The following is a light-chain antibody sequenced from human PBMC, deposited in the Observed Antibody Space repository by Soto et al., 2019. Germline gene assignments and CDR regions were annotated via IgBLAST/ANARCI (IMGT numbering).Light chain of an antibody. CDR1: SSDVGYYNY. J-gene: IGLJ1*01. V-gene: IGLV2-14*01. Sequence: QSALAQPASVSGSPGQSITIACTVISSDVGYYNYVSWYQQHPGKAPKLMIYEVSNRPSGVSNRFSGSKSGITASLTISGLQAEDEGEYFCSSYTSSSTYVFGTGTKVTV. CDR2: EVS. CDR3: SSYTSSSTYV.